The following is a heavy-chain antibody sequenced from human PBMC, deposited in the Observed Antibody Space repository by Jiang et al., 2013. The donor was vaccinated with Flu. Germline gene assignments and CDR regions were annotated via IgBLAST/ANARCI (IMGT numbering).Heavy chain of an antibody. CDR1: GFTFEDYG. J-gene: IGHJ6*02. CDR2: MSWNGDST. CDR3: TRGYDSSSWYLYYYYGLDV. Sequence: VQLLESGGGVVRPGGSLRLSCAASGFTFEDYGMSWVRQSPGKGLEWLSGMSWNGDSTGYADSVKGRFSISRDNAKNSLYLQMNSLRAEDTALYYCTRGYDSSSWYLYYYYGLDVWGQGTAVTVSS. D-gene: IGHD6-13*01. V-gene: IGHV3-20*04.